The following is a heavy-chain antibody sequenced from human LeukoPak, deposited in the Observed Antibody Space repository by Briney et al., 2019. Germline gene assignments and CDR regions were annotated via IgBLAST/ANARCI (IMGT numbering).Heavy chain of an antibody. V-gene: IGHV3-23*01. CDR2: ISGSGGST. Sequence: PGGSLRLSCAASGFTFSSYAMSWVRQAPGKGLEWVSGISGSGGSTYYADSVKGRFTISRDNSKNTLYLQMNSLRAEDTAVYYCAKDLEAYGSGSYYFDYWGQGTLVTVSS. J-gene: IGHJ4*02. CDR3: AKDLEAYGSGSYYFDY. CDR1: GFTFSSYA. D-gene: IGHD3-10*01.